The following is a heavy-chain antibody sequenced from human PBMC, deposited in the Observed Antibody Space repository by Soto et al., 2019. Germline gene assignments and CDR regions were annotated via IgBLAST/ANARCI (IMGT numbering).Heavy chain of an antibody. CDR3: ARTMVGARAGCFDY. J-gene: IGHJ4*02. CDR1: GGSVSSGSYY. CDR2: IYYSGST. V-gene: IGHV4-61*01. D-gene: IGHD1-26*01. Sequence: KPSETLSLTCTVSGGSVSSGSYYWSWIRQPPGKGLEWIGYIYYSGSTNYNPSLKSRVTISVDTSKSQFSLKLSSVTAADTAVYYCARTMVGARAGCFDYWGRGTLVTVSS.